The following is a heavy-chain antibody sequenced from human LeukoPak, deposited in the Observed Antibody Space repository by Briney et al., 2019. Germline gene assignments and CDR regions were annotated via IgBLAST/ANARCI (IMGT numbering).Heavy chain of an antibody. J-gene: IGHJ2*01. CDR2: IFYSGTT. CDR1: GGSISSYY. CDR3: ARHGSWGRESSFDL. D-gene: IGHD3-10*01. Sequence: SETLSLTCTVSGGSISSYYWSWIRQPPGKGLEWIGFIFYSGTTNYNPSLKSRVTISVDRSTNQFSLKLSSVAPADTAVYYCARHGSWGRESSFDLWGRGTLVTVSS. V-gene: IGHV4-59*01.